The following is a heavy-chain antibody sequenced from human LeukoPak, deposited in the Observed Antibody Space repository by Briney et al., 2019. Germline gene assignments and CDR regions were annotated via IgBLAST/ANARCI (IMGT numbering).Heavy chain of an antibody. V-gene: IGHV2-5*01. CDR3: AYRATITQLDY. J-gene: IGHJ4*02. CDR2: TYWNDDK. D-gene: IGHD4-11*01. CDR1: GFSLTNGVC. Sequence: SGPTLVNPTETLTLTCTCSGFSLTNGVCVGWIRQPPGKALVWLGFTYWNDDKRYSPSLKTRLTITKDTSKNQVFLTMTNMDPVDTATYYCAYRATITQLDYWGQGILVTVSS.